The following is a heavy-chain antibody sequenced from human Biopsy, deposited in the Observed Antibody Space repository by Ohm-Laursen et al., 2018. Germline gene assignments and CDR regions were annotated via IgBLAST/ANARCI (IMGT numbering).Heavy chain of an antibody. CDR1: GGTFSNYG. V-gene: IGHV1-69*06. D-gene: IGHD3-9*01. J-gene: IGHJ1*01. Sequence: SVKVSCKAPGGTFSNYGVNWVRQAPGQGLEWLGGNIPILGTGNYAQKFLDRVTVAADTSTSTATMELRSLRSDDTAVYYCATKLTGYFHHWGQGTLVIVSS. CDR2: NIPILGTG. CDR3: ATKLTGYFHH.